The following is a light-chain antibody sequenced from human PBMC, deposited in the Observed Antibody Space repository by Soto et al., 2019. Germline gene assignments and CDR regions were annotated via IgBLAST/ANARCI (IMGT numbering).Light chain of an antibody. CDR1: QSISSW. J-gene: IGKJ3*01. Sequence: DIQMTQSPSTLSASVGDRVTITCRASQSISSWLAWYQQKPGKAPKLLIYKASTLESGVPSSFSGSGSWTEFTPTISSLQPDDVEADDCHQSFTFGPRTKVDIK. CDR3: HQSFT. V-gene: IGKV1-5*03. CDR2: KAS.